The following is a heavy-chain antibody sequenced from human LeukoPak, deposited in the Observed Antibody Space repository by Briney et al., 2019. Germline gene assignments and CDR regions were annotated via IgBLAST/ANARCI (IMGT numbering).Heavy chain of an antibody. Sequence: GGSLRLSCSASGFTFSNYAMHWVRQAPGKGLEWVAVISYDGSDKNYADSVKGRFTISRDNSKNTLYLQMNSLRAEDTDVYYCAKDVASGWNGANAFDIWGQGTMVTVSS. J-gene: IGHJ3*02. CDR3: AKDVASGWNGANAFDI. D-gene: IGHD1-1*01. CDR1: GFTFSNYA. V-gene: IGHV3-30*04. CDR2: ISYDGSDK.